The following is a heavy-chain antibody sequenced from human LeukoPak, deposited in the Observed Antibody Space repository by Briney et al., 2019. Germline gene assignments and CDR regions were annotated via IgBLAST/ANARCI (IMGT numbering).Heavy chain of an antibody. V-gene: IGHV1-69*13. CDR1: GGTFSSYA. CDR3: ARVPQFLVRRQPFDY. Sequence: SVKVSCKASGGTFSSYAISWVRQAPGQGLEWMGGIIPIFGTANYAQKFQGRVTITADESTSTAYMELSSLRSEDTAVYYCARVPQFLVRRQPFDYWGQGTLVTVSS. D-gene: IGHD6-13*01. J-gene: IGHJ4*02. CDR2: IIPIFGTA.